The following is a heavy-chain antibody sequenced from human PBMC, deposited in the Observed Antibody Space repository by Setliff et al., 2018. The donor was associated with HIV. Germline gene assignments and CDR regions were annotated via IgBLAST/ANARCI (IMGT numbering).Heavy chain of an antibody. D-gene: IGHD1-26*01. J-gene: IGHJ6*03. CDR1: GGSISSYY. V-gene: IGHV4-59*08. CDR2: IYYTGST. Sequence: LSLTCTVSGGSISSYYWSWIRQPPGKGLEWIGYIYYTGSTHHNPSLESRVATSVDTSKNQFSLKLSSVTAADTAVYYCARIVRWELVATSTFFYYYMDVWGKGTTVTVSS. CDR3: ARIVRWELVATSTFFYYYMDV.